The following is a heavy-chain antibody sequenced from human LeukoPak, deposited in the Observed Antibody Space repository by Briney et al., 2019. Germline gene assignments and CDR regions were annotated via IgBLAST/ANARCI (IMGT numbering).Heavy chain of an antibody. J-gene: IGHJ4*02. CDR2: ISGSGGST. V-gene: IGHV3-23*01. D-gene: IGHD5-12*01. CDR3: ARDGYSGYDFDLGYDY. CDR1: GFTFSSYA. Sequence: GGSLRLSCAASGFTFSSYAMSWVRQAPGKGLEWVSAISGSGGSTYYADSVKGRFTISRDNAKNSLYLQMNSLRAEDTAVYYCARDGYSGYDFDLGYDYWGQGTLVTVSS.